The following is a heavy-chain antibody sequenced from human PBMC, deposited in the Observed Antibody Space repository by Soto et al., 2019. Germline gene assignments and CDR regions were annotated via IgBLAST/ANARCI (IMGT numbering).Heavy chain of an antibody. J-gene: IGHJ6*02. CDR1: GGSISSGGYY. Sequence: SETLSLTCTVSGGSISSGGYYWSWIRQHPGKGLEWIGYIYYSGSTYYNPSLKSRVTISVDTSKNQFSLKLSSVTAADTAVYYCARGLYCSSTSCYRRVIYGMDVWGQGTTVTVSS. D-gene: IGHD2-2*01. CDR2: IYYSGST. V-gene: IGHV4-31*03. CDR3: ARGLYCSSTSCYRRVIYGMDV.